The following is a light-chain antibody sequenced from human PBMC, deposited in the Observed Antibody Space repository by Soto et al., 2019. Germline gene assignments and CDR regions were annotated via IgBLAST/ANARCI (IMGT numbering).Light chain of an antibody. V-gene: IGKV3-15*01. Sequence: EIVMTQSPATLSVSPGERATLSCRASQSVSSNLAWYQQKPGQALRLLIYGASTRATGIPARFSGSGSGTEFTLTISSLQSEDFAVYYCQQYNNWPPLFGQGTRLEIK. CDR2: GAS. J-gene: IGKJ5*01. CDR1: QSVSSN. CDR3: QQYNNWPPL.